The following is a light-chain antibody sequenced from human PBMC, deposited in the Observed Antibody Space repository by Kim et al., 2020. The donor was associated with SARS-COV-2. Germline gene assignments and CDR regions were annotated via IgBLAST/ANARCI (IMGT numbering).Light chain of an antibody. J-gene: IGLJ3*02. CDR2: SNN. CDR1: SSNIGSNN. Sequence: ELTQPPSASVTPGQRVTISCSGNSSNIGSNNVNWYQQVPGTAPKLLIYSNNQRPSGAPDRFSATKSGTSASLVISGLQSQDEGQYYCAAWDDSLNGWVFGGGTQLTVL. V-gene: IGLV1-44*01. CDR3: AAWDDSLNGWV.